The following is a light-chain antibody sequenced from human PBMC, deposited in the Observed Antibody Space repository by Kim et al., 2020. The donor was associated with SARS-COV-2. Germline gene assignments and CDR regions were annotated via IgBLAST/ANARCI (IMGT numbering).Light chain of an antibody. J-gene: IGKJ4*01. CDR3: QQYDSLPPT. Sequence: DIQMTQSPSSLSASVGDRVTITCQASQDISNHLNWYQQKPGKAPNLLIYDASNLEKGVSSRFSGGGSGTDFTFTITSLQPEDLATYYCQQYDSLPPTFGGGTKVDIK. V-gene: IGKV1-33*01. CDR2: DAS. CDR1: QDISNH.